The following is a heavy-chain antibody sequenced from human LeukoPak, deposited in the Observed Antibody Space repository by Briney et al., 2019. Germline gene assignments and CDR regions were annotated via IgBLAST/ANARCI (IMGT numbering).Heavy chain of an antibody. CDR1: GFIVTSNY. Sequence: GGSLRLSCAASGFIVTSNYMSWVRQAPGKGLEWVSVVYSDGTTYYADSVKGRFTMSRDNSKNTLHLQMNSLRGDDTAVYYCARAMATIYSSGGSDYWGQGTLVTVSS. V-gene: IGHV3-53*01. J-gene: IGHJ4*02. D-gene: IGHD6-19*01. CDR3: ARAMATIYSSGGSDY. CDR2: VYSDGTT.